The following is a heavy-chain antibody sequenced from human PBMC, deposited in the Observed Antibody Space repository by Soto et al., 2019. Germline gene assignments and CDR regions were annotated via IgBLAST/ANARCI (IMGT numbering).Heavy chain of an antibody. J-gene: IGHJ4*02. CDR2: INSGSDYI. Sequence: GGSLRLSCVASGFTFSAYSMSWVRQAPGKGLEWVSSINSGSDYIYYADSLKGRFTISRDNAKNSLFLQMHSLRAEDTAFYFCARVDGYTFPSDYWGQGTLVTVSS. CDR3: ARVDGYTFPSDY. D-gene: IGHD5-12*01. V-gene: IGHV3-21*01. CDR1: GFTFSAYS.